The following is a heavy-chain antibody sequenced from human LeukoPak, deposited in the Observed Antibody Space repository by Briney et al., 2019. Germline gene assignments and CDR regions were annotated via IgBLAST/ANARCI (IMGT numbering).Heavy chain of an antibody. CDR1: GYTFTNYY. CDR2: INPSGGST. Sequence: ASVKVSCKTSGYTFTNYYIHWVRQAPGQGLEWMGIINPSGGSTTYAQKFQGRVTMTRDMFTSTVYMELSSLRSEDTAVFYCARPSWVKNAFDIWGQGTMVTVSS. J-gene: IGHJ3*02. CDR3: ARPSWVKNAFDI. V-gene: IGHV1-46*01. D-gene: IGHD1-26*01.